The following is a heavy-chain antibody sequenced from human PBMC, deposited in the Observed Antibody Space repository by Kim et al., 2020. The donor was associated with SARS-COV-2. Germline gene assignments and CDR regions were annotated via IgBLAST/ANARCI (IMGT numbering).Heavy chain of an antibody. CDR3: VGVIPVSMVRGVLSKYYFDS. CDR1: GGSISSKSYY. V-gene: IGHV4-39*07. CDR2: IFSTGST. D-gene: IGHD3-10*01. J-gene: IGHJ4*02. Sequence: SETLSLTCTVSGGSISSKSYYWGWIRQPPGKGLEWIGNIFSTGSTFFSPSLKSRVNMSLDTSKNQFSLKLSSLTAADSAMYFCVGVIPVSMVRGVLSKYYFDSWGQGTLVTVSS.